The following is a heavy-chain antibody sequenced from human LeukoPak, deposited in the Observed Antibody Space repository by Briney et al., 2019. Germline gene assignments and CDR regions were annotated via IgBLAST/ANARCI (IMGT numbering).Heavy chain of an antibody. J-gene: IGHJ5*02. V-gene: IGHV4-59*01. CDR2: IYYSGST. Sequence: SETLSLTCTVSGGSISSYYWSWIRLPPGKGLEWIGYIYYSGSTNYNPSLKSRVTISVDTSKNQFSLKLSSVTAADTAVYYCARGAVDTAMVTWFDPWGQGTLVTVSS. CDR3: ARGAVDTAMVTWFDP. CDR1: GGSISSYY. D-gene: IGHD5-18*01.